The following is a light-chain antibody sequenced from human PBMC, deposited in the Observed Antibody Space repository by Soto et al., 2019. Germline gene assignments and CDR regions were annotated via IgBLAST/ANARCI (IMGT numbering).Light chain of an antibody. CDR2: GAS. V-gene: IGKV3-20*01. CDR1: QSVSSY. J-gene: IGKJ1*01. Sequence: EIVMTQSPGTLSLSPGERATLSCRASQSVSSYLAWYQQKPGQAPRLLIYGASSRATGIPDRFSGSGSGTDFTLTISRLEPEDFAVYYCQQYGSLSWTFGQGTKVDI. CDR3: QQYGSLSWT.